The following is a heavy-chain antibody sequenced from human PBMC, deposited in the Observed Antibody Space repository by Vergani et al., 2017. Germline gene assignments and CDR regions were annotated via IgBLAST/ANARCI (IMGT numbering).Heavy chain of an antibody. V-gene: IGHV1-18*01. CDR3: ARGLVGHHFDY. J-gene: IGHJ4*02. CDR2: INGYGGDT. CDR1: GYTFMNYG. Sequence: QVQLVQSGAEVKQPGTSMNVSCKTSGYTFMNYGISWVRQAPGQGLEWMGWINGYGGDTKFAQKFQGRVTMSMDTSTSTVYMDLRSLTSDDTAMYFCARGLVGHHFDYWGQGVLVTVSS. D-gene: IGHD2-8*02.